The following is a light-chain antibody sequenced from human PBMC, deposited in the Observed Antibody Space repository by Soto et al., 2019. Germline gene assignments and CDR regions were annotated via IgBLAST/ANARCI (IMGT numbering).Light chain of an antibody. Sequence: EIVLTQSPATLSLSPGERATLSCRASQRVSSYLAWYQQKPGQAPRLLIYDASNRATGIPARFSGSGSGTDFTLTISSLEPEDFAVYYCQQRTFGGGTKVEIK. V-gene: IGKV3-11*01. CDR2: DAS. CDR1: QRVSSY. J-gene: IGKJ4*01. CDR3: QQRT.